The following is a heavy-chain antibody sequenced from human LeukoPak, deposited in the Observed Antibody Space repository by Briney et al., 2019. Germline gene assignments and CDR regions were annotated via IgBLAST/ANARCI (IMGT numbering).Heavy chain of an antibody. CDR3: ARGKAYYYDSGGYSYYFDY. D-gene: IGHD3-22*01. CDR1: GGSISSYY. V-gene: IGHV4-59*01. J-gene: IGHJ4*02. Sequence: PSETLSLTCTVSGGSISSYYWSWIRQPPGKGLEWIGYIYYSGSTNYNPSLKSRVTISVDTSRNQFSLKLSSVTAADTAVYYCARGKAYYYDSGGYSYYFDYWGQGTLVTVSS. CDR2: IYYSGST.